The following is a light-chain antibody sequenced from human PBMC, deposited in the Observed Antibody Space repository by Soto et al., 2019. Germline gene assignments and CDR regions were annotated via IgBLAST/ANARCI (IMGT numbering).Light chain of an antibody. CDR1: QSVRSS. V-gene: IGKV3-11*01. J-gene: IGKJ1*01. CDR2: DTS. Sequence: EIVLTQSPATLSLSPGERATLSCRASQSVRSSLAWYQQKPGQAPRLLIYDTSNRATGIPARFSGSGSGADFTLTISSLEPEDVAVYYCQQRRDWPPWTFGQGTQVEV. CDR3: QQRRDWPPWT.